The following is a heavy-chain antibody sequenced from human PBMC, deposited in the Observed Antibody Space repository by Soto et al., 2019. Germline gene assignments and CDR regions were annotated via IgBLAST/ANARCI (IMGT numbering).Heavy chain of an antibody. V-gene: IGHV4-34*01. CDR2: INHSGGT. CDR3: ARGLPLSWNFWNGYDYFYS. D-gene: IGHD3-3*01. J-gene: IGHJ4*02. Sequence: SETLSLTCAVSGGSFSGYYWSWIRQSPGKGLEWIGDINHSGGTNYNPSLKSRVTISGDTSRSQFSLRLSSVTAADTAVYYCARGLPLSWNFWNGYDYFYSRGLGTLVTGSS. CDR1: GGSFSGYY.